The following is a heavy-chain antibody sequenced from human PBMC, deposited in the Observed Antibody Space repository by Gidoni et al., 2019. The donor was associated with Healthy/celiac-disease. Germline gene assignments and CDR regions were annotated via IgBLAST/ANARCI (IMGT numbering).Heavy chain of an antibody. CDR1: GGSVGSGSYY. Sequence: QVQLQESGPGLVKPSETLSLSCTVSGGSVGSGSYYWSWIRQPPGKGLEWIAYIYYSGSTNYNPSLKSRVTISLDTSKNQLSLKLSSVTAADTAVYYCARLRGNYYFDYWGQGTLVTVSS. J-gene: IGHJ4*02. D-gene: IGHD1-7*01. CDR3: ARLRGNYYFDY. CDR2: IYYSGST. V-gene: IGHV4-61*01.